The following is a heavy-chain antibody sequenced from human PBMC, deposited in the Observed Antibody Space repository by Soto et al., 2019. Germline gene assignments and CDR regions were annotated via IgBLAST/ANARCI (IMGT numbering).Heavy chain of an antibody. V-gene: IGHV3-23*01. Sequence: EVQLLESGGGLVQPGGSLRLSCAASGFTFSSYAMSWVRQAPGKGLEWVSGIGDSGAGTNYADSVKGRFTISRDNSKNTLYLQMSSLRAEDTAVYYCARGGGIAVAGTHLDYWGQGTLVTVSS. CDR2: IGDSGAGT. CDR1: GFTFSSYA. CDR3: ARGGGIAVAGTHLDY. J-gene: IGHJ4*02. D-gene: IGHD6-19*01.